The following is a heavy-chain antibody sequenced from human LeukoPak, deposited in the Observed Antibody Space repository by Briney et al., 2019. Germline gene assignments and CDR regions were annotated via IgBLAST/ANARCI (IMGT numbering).Heavy chain of an antibody. CDR3: AKDSSVDAFDI. V-gene: IGHV3-30*18. J-gene: IGHJ3*02. CDR1: GFTCSSYG. D-gene: IGHD3-22*01. Sequence: PGGSLRLSCAASGFTCSSYGMHWVRQAPGKGLEWVAVISYDGSNKYYADSVKGRFTISRDNSKNTLYLQMNSLRAEDTAVYYCAKDSSVDAFDIWGQGTMVTVSS. CDR2: ISYDGSNK.